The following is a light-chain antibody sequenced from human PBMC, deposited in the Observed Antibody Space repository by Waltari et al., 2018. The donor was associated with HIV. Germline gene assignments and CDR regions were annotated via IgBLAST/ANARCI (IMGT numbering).Light chain of an antibody. Sequence: DIQLPQSPSSLSVSVGDSVTITCRASQGISSYLSWYQQKPGKAPKLLLYAASTLQSGVPSRFSGSGSGTEFTLTISSLQPEDFATYYCQQLNSFPLTFGGGTKVEIK. CDR1: QGISSY. CDR3: QQLNSFPLT. J-gene: IGKJ4*01. CDR2: AAS. V-gene: IGKV1-9*01.